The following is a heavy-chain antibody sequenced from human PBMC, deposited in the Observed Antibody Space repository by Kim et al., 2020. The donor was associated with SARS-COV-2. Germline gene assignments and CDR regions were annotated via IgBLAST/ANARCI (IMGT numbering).Heavy chain of an antibody. D-gene: IGHD2-2*01. CDR1: GYTFTGYY. Sequence: ASVKVSCKASGYTFTGYYMHWVRQAPGQGLEWMGWINPNSGGTNYAQKFQGRVTMTRDTSISTAYMELSRLRSDDTAVYYCASLSLHIVVVPAASSGAQFDYWGQGTLVTVSS. CDR2: INPNSGGT. V-gene: IGHV1-2*02. J-gene: IGHJ4*02. CDR3: ASLSLHIVVVPAASSGAQFDY.